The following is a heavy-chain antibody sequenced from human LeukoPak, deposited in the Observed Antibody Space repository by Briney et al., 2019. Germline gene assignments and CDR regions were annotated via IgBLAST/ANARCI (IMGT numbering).Heavy chain of an antibody. CDR2: IYHSGST. CDR1: GGSISSGGYS. J-gene: IGHJ4*02. CDR3: ARALNGYYDSSGYYGGYFDY. V-gene: IGHV4-30-2*01. D-gene: IGHD3-22*01. Sequence: SETLSLTCAVSGGSISSGGYSWSWLRQPPGKGLEWIGYIYHSGSTYYNPSLKSRVTISVDRSKNQFSLKLSSVTAADTAVYYCARALNGYYDSSGYYGGYFDYWGQGTLVTVSS.